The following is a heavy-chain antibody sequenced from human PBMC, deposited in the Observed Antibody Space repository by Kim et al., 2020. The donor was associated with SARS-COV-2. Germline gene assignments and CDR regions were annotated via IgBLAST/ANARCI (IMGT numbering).Heavy chain of an antibody. CDR1: GFTFSSYA. Sequence: GGSLRLSCSASGFTFSSYAMHWVRQAPGKGLEYVSAISSNGGSTYYADSVKGRFTISRDNSKNTLYLQMSSLRAEDTAVYYCVKDLHFSIAVAGPYYYYGMDVWGQGTTVTVSS. V-gene: IGHV3-64D*09. D-gene: IGHD6-19*01. J-gene: IGHJ6*02. CDR2: ISSNGGST. CDR3: VKDLHFSIAVAGPYYYYGMDV.